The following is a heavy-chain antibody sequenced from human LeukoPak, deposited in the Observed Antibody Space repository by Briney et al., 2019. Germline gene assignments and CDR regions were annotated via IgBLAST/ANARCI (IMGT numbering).Heavy chain of an antibody. CDR2: ISYDGSNK. Sequence: PGGSLRLSCAASGFTFSSYAMHWVRQAPGKGLEWVAVISYDGSNKYYADSVKGRFTISRDNSKNTLYPQMNSLRAEDTAVYYCARGEVAMTDYWGQGTLVTVSS. J-gene: IGHJ4*02. CDR3: ARGEVAMTDY. V-gene: IGHV3-30-3*01. CDR1: GFTFSSYA. D-gene: IGHD5-24*01.